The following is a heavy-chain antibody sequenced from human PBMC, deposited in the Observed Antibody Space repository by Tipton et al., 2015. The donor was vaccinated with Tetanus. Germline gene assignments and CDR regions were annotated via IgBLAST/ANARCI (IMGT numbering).Heavy chain of an antibody. CDR2: ISRSGTNI. D-gene: IGHD3-9*01. Sequence: SLRLSCAASGFTFSDYYLSWIRQAPGKGLEWVSYISRSGTNIHYADSVKGRFTVSRDNAKNSLYLQMNGLRVEDTAVYYCARDIDVPVPTLCFDDWGQGTLVTVSS. CDR1: GFTFSDYY. J-gene: IGHJ4*02. V-gene: IGHV3-11*01. CDR3: ARDIDVPVPTLCFDD.